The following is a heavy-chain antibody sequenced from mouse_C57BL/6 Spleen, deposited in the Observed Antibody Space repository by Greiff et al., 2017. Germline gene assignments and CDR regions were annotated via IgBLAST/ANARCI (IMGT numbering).Heavy chain of an antibody. CDR3: YGSSPYAMDY. CDR1: GFNIKDDY. D-gene: IGHD1-1*01. V-gene: IGHV14-4*01. CDR2: IDPENGDT. Sequence: EVQVVESGAELVRPGASVKLSCTASGFNIKDDYMHWVKQRPEQGLEWIGWIDPENGDTEYASKFQGKATITADTSSNTAYLQLSSLTSEDTAVYYCYGSSPYAMDYWGQGTSVTVSS. J-gene: IGHJ4*01.